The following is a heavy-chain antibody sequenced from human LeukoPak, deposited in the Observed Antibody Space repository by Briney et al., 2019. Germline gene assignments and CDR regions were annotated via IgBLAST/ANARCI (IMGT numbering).Heavy chain of an antibody. D-gene: IGHD6-25*01. Sequence: SVKVSCKASGGTFSSYAISWVRQAPGQGLEWMGGIIPIFGTANYAQKFQGRVTITADESTSTAYMELSSLRSEDTAVYYCASPRLSHAEYFQHWGQGTLVTVSS. CDR3: ASPRLSHAEYFQH. CDR2: IIPIFGTA. CDR1: GGTFSSYA. J-gene: IGHJ1*01. V-gene: IGHV1-69*13.